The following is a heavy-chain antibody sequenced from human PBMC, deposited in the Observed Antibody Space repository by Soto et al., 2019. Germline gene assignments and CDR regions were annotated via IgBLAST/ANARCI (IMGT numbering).Heavy chain of an antibody. Sequence: GGSLTLSCAASGFSFSDYSMTWLRQAPGKGLEWISAISGSLVHTYYSASVKGRFTISRDDAKNSLFLQMESLRADYTALYFCARREEISGMEVWGRGTTVTV. CDR3: ARREEISGMEV. CDR2: ISGSLVHT. D-gene: IGHD6-19*01. V-gene: IGHV3-21*01. CDR1: GFSFSDYS. J-gene: IGHJ6*02.